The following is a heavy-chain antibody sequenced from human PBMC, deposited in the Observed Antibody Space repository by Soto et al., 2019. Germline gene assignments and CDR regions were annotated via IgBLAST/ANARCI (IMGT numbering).Heavy chain of an antibody. J-gene: IGHJ4*02. CDR1: GFTFSSLA. D-gene: IGHD3-10*01. Sequence: GGSLRLSCAASGFTFSSLAMSWVRQAPGKGLEWVSGITGGGDSTWYADSVKGRFTISRDNSKTTLYLQVNSLRAEDTALYYCAKLEHNSGGILDYWGQGTLVTVSS. CDR3: AKLEHNSGGILDY. CDR2: ITGGGDST. V-gene: IGHV3-23*01.